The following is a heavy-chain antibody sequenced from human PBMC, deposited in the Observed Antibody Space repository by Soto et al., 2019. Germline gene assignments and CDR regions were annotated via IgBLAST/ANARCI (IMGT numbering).Heavy chain of an antibody. CDR3: ARVHCSAGTCLDGLDF. V-gene: IGHV6-1*01. Sequence: SQTLSLTCVISGDSVSSNGACWNWIRQSPSRGLQWLGRIYYRSKWFHDYAASVESRMTINPDTSRDQFSLQLNYVTPEDTAVYYCARVHCSAGTCLDGLDFWGQGTTVTVSS. J-gene: IGHJ6*02. CDR1: GDSVSSNGAC. CDR2: IYYRSKWFH. D-gene: IGHD2-15*01.